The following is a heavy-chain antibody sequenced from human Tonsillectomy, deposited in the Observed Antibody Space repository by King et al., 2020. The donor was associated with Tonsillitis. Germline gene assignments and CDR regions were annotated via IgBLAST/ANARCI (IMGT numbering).Heavy chain of an antibody. J-gene: IGHJ6*03. CDR2: IWYDGSSE. CDR1: GFAFSSYG. CDR3: ARDHGYHDSSGYSTYYYMDV. D-gene: IGHD3-22*01. V-gene: IGHV3-33*01. Sequence: VQLVQSGGGVVQPGRSLRLSCAASGFAFSSYGLHWVRQAPGKGLEWVAVIWYDGSSEHYADSVKGRLTISTDKSTNTLFLQMNSLRAEDTAAYYWARDHGYHDSSGYSTYYYMDVWGKGTTVTVSS.